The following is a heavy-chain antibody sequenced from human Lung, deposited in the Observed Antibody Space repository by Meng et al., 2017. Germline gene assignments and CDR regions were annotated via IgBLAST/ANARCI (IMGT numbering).Heavy chain of an antibody. J-gene: IGHJ4*02. V-gene: IGHV3-7*01. CDR3: ATSKMAAFDY. D-gene: IGHD5-24*01. CDR2: IKHDGSEK. Sequence: GESLKISCAASGFTFSNYWMSWVRQAPGKGLEWVANIKHDGSEKYYVDSVKGRSTISRDNDKNSLYLQMNSLRAEDTAVYYCATSKMAAFDYWGQGTLVTVSS. CDR1: GFTFSNYW.